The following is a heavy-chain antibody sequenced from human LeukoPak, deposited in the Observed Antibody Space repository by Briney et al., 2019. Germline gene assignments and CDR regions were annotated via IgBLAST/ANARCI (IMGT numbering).Heavy chain of an antibody. J-gene: IGHJ4*02. CDR1: GFTFSSYG. CDR3: ARVSPEIVVVTGTGAPDY. V-gene: IGHV3-33*01. CDR2: IWYDGSNK. Sequence: GRSLRLSCAASGFTFSSYGMHWVRQAPGKGLEWVAVIWYDGSNKYYADSVKGRFTISRDNSKNTVYLQMNSLRAEDTAVYYCARVSPEIVVVTGTGAPDYWGQGTLVTVSS. D-gene: IGHD2-21*02.